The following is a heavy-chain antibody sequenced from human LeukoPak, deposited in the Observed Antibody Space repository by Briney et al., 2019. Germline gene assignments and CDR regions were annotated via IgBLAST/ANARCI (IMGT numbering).Heavy chain of an antibody. V-gene: IGHV3-21*01. Sequence: GGSLRLSCAASGFTFSSYSMNWVRQAPGKGLEWVSSISSSSSYIYYADSVKGRFTISRDNARNSLYLQMDSLRAEDTAVYYCASNNYYDSSGYLDYWGQGTLVTVSS. CDR3: ASNNYYDSSGYLDY. CDR2: ISSSSSYI. J-gene: IGHJ4*02. CDR1: GFTFSSYS. D-gene: IGHD3-22*01.